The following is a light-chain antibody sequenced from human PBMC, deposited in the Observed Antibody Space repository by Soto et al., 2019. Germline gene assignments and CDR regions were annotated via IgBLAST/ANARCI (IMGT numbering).Light chain of an antibody. Sequence: QSVLTQPASVSGSPGQSITISCTGTSSDVGSDNLVSWYQQHPGKAPKLMIYEVSKRPSGVSTRFSGSKSGNTASLTISGLQAEDEADYYCCSDAGSSTVFGTGTKLTVL. CDR2: EVS. CDR3: CSDAGSSTV. CDR1: SSDVGSDNL. V-gene: IGLV2-23*02. J-gene: IGLJ1*01.